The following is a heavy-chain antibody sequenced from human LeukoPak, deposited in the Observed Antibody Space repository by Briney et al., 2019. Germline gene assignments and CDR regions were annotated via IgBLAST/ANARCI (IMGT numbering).Heavy chain of an antibody. CDR1: GFTFSSYW. V-gene: IGHV3-7*01. CDR2: IKQDGSEK. J-gene: IGHJ4*02. Sequence: GGSLRLSCAASGFTFSSYWMSWVRQAPGKGLEWVANIKQDGSEKYYVDSVKGRFTISRDNAKNSLYLQMNSLRAEDTAVYYCAGDQVVVGKGIDYWGQGTLVTVSS. D-gene: IGHD2-2*01. CDR3: AGDQVVVGKGIDY.